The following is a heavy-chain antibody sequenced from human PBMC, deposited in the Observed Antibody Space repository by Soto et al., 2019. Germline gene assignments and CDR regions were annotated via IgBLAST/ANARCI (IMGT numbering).Heavy chain of an antibody. CDR1: GGSITSNW. D-gene: IGHD6-13*01. V-gene: IGHV4-4*02. CDR2: IYHNGRF. Sequence: QVQLQESGPGLVNPSGTLSLTCAVSGGSITSNWWSWVRQPPGKGLEWIGEIYHNGRFNYNPSLRSRCTISIDTSKNQLSLHLTSVTAADTAVHYCVRTAWYRFDPWGPGTLVTVSS. J-gene: IGHJ5*02. CDR3: VRTAWYRFDP.